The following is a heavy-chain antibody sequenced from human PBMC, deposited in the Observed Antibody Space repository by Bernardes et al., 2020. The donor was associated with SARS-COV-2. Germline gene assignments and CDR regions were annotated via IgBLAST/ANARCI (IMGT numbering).Heavy chain of an antibody. J-gene: IGHJ4*02. D-gene: IGHD6-19*01. V-gene: IGHV4-4*07. CDR1: GGSISLYY. Sequence: SETLSLTCTVSGGSISLYYWSWVRQPAGRGLEWIGRIYASGSTSYNPSLKGRVTMSADASKNQYSLKLTSMTAADTAVYYCGRIAVAGEDYWGRGILVTVSS. CDR3: GRIAVAGEDY. CDR2: IYASGST.